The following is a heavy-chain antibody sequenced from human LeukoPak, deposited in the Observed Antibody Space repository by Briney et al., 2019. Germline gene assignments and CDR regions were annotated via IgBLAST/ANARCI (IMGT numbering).Heavy chain of an antibody. D-gene: IGHD6-19*01. CDR1: GGSFNGYY. CDR3: ARDIGSGWSSDY. V-gene: IGHV4-34*01. J-gene: IGHJ4*02. CDR2: INHSGST. Sequence: SETLSLTCAVYGGSFNGYYWSWIRQPPGKGLEWIGEINHSGSTNYNPSLKSRVTISVDTSKNQFSLKLSSVTAADTAVYYCARDIGSGWSSDYWGQGTLVTVSS.